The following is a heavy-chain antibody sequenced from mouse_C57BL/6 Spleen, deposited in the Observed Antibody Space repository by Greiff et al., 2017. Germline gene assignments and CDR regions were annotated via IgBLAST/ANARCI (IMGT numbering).Heavy chain of an antibody. J-gene: IGHJ1*03. CDR1: GYTFTSYW. CDR3: ARSSPCKYFEG. V-gene: IGHV1-52*01. Sequence: VKLQESGAELVRPGSSVKLSCKASGYTFTSYWMHWVKQRPIQGLEWIGNIDPSDSETHYNQKFKDKATLTVDKSSSTAYMQLSSLTSEDSAVYYCARSSPCKYFEGRGTGTTVTVSS. CDR2: IDPSDSET.